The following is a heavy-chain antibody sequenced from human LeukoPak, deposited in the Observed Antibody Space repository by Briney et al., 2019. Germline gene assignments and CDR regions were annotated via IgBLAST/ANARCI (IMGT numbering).Heavy chain of an antibody. V-gene: IGHV3-23*01. J-gene: IGHJ3*02. CDR1: GFTFSSYA. CDR3: ARDHLHGSYSSSSGGAFDI. CDR2: IRGSGGST. Sequence: GGSLRLSCAASGFTFSSYAMSWVRQAPGKGLEWVSAIRGSGGSTYYADSVKGRFTISRDNSKNTLYLQVNSLRVEDTALYYCARDHLHGSYSSSSGGAFDIWGQGTMVTVSS. D-gene: IGHD6-6*01.